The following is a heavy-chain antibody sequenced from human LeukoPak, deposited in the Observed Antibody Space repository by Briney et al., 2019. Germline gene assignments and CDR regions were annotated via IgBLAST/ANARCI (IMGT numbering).Heavy chain of an antibody. CDR3: ARAGASKYLFDY. D-gene: IGHD4/OR15-4a*01. CDR1: GYTFTSFN. Sequence: ASVTVTCKSSGYTFTSFNFHWVRQAPGQGPEWVAIIDPSGGSTYNTQKFQGRVTVTRDTSTSTVYMELSSLRSEDTAVYYCARAGASKYLFDYWGQGTLVTVSS. V-gene: IGHV1-46*01. CDR2: IDPSGGST. J-gene: IGHJ4*02.